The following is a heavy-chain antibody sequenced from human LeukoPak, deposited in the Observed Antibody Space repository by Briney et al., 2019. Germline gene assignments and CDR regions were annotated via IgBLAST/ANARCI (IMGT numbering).Heavy chain of an antibody. CDR1: GFTFSSYA. J-gene: IGHJ4*02. CDR3: ARGGSSSAFY. D-gene: IGHD2-2*01. CDR2: ISGAGGTT. V-gene: IGHV3-23*01. Sequence: GGSLRLSCAASGFTFSSYALSWVRQAPGKGLEWVSSISGAGGTTLYADSVKGRFTISRDNYKNEVYLQMNTLRDEDTAIYYCARGGSSSAFYWGQGTLVTASS.